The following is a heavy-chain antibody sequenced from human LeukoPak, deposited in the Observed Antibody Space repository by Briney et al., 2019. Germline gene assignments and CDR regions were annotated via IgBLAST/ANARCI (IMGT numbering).Heavy chain of an antibody. CDR3: ARSRFYFDY. V-gene: IGHV3-30*03. Sequence: GGSLRLSCAASGFTFSSYGMHWVRQAPGKGLEWVAVISYDGSNKYYADSVKGRFTISRDNSKNTLYLQMNSLRAEDTAVYYCARSRFYFDYWGQGTLVTVSS. CDR1: GFTFSSYG. CDR2: ISYDGSNK. J-gene: IGHJ4*02.